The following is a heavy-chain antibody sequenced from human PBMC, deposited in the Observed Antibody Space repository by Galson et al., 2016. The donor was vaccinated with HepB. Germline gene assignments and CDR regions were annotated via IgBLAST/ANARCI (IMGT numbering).Heavy chain of an antibody. J-gene: IGHJ4*02. Sequence: SETLSLTCSVSGGSVSGATFYWGWLRQPPGKGLEWIAAMFFSGITYYNPSLKSLATISIDTSKNHFSLSLTSVTAADTAVYYCARNWVGLANFDYWAQGTLFTVSS. CDR2: MFFSGIT. CDR1: GGSVSGATFY. D-gene: IGHD1-26*01. V-gene: IGHV4-39*02. CDR3: ARNWVGLANFDY.